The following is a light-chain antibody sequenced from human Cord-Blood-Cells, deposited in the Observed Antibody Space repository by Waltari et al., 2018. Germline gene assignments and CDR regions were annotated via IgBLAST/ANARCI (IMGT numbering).Light chain of an antibody. CDR3: SSYAGSNNVV. J-gene: IGLJ2*01. V-gene: IGLV2-8*01. CDR2: EVS. Sequence: QSALTQPPSASGSPGQSVTISCTGTSSDVGGYNYVSWYQQHPGKAPKLMIYEVSKRPSGVPYRFSGAKSGNTASLTASGLQAEDEADDYCSSYAGSNNVVFGGGTKLTVL. CDR1: SSDVGGYNY.